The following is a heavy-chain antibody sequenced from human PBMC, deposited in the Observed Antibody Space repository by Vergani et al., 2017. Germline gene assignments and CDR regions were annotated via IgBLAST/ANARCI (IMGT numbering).Heavy chain of an antibody. CDR2: IYYSGST. V-gene: IGHV4-39*07. CDR3: ARERCAGGYGAGGAGVYYYYYMDV. D-gene: IGHD3-10*02. CDR1: GGSISSSSYY. J-gene: IGHJ6*03. Sequence: QLQLQESGPGLVKPSETLSLTCTVSGGSISSSSYYWGWIRQPPGKGLEWIGSIYYSGSTYYNPSLKSRVTISVDTSKNQFSLKLSSVTAADTAVYYCARERCAGGYGAGGAGVYYYYYMDVWGKGTTVTVSS.